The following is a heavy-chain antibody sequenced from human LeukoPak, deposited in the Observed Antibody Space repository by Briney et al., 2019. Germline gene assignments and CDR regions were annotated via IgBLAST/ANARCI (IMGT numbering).Heavy chain of an antibody. V-gene: IGHV3-11*01. D-gene: IGHD1-26*01. CDR2: ISRSGSTT. CDR1: RFTFSDYY. CDR3: AGEWELRGGYYYGLDV. Sequence: PGGPLRLSCAASRFTFSDYYMTWIRQAPGKGLEWVSYISRSGSTTYYADSVKGRFTISRDNAKNSLYLQMNNLRAEDTAVYYCAGEWELRGGYYYGLDVWGQGTTVTVSS. J-gene: IGHJ6*02.